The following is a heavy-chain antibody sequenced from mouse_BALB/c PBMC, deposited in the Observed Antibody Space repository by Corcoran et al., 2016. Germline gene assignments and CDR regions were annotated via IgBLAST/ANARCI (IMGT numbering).Heavy chain of an antibody. J-gene: IGHJ4*01. CDR2: IYWGDDK. CDR3: ARRDYGNYKYYAMDY. D-gene: IGHD2-1*01. V-gene: IGHV8-12*01. Sequence: QVTLKESGPGILQPSQTLSLTCSFSGFSLSTSGMGVSWIRQPSGKGLEWLAHIYWGDDKRYNPSLKSRLTISKDTSSNQVFLKITSVDTADTATYYCARRDYGNYKYYAMDYWGQGTSVTVSS. CDR1: GFSLSTSGMG.